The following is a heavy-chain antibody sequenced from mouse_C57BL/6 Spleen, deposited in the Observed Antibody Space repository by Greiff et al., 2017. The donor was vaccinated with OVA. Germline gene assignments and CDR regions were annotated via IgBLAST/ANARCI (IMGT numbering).Heavy chain of an antibody. CDR2: INPYNGGT. CDR3: ARNYGGYDYCDY. CDR1: GYTFTDYY. Sequence: VQLQQSGPVLVKPGASVKMSCKASGYTFTDYYMNWVKQSHGKSLEWIGVINPYNGGTSYNQKFKGKATLTVDKSSSTAYMELNSLTSEDSAVYYCARNYGGYDYCDYWGQGTTLTVSS. D-gene: IGHD1-1*01. J-gene: IGHJ2*01. V-gene: IGHV1-19*01.